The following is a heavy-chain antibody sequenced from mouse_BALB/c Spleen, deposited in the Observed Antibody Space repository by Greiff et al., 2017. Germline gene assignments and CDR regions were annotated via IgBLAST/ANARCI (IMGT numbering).Heavy chain of an antibody. CDR3: ARGNYDY. D-gene: IGHD2-1*01. Sequence: EVQRVESGGGLVQPGGSRKLSCAASGFTFSSFGMHWVRQAPEKGLEWVAYISSGSSTIYYADTVKGRFTISRDNPKNTLFLQMTSLRSEDTAMYYCARGNYDYWGQGTTLTVSS. CDR1: GFTFSSFG. J-gene: IGHJ2*01. V-gene: IGHV5-17*02. CDR2: ISSGSSTI.